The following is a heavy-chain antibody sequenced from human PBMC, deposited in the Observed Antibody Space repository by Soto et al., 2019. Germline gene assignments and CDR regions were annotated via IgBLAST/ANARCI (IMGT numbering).Heavy chain of an antibody. Sequence: QAQLVQSGAEVKKPGSSVKVSCKASGGPYNSFAISWVRQAPGQGLEWIGGIIPVFGTATYAQKFKGRVTITAEESTSTAYMELSSLTSEDSAVYYCARFLGGAGSYYDGHNYNYYNGMDVWGQGTTVTVSS. V-gene: IGHV1-69*01. CDR2: IIPVFGTA. CDR1: GGPYNSFA. J-gene: IGHJ6*02. D-gene: IGHD3-10*01. CDR3: ARFLGGAGSYYDGHNYNYYNGMDV.